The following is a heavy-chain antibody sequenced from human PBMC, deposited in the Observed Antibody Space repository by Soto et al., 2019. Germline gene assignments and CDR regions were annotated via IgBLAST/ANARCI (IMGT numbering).Heavy chain of an antibody. J-gene: IGHJ4*01. Sequence: EVQLVESGGGLVQPGGSLTLSCAASGFTFISYWMHLVRQAPGKVLVCVSRINSYGSSTSYADSVKGRFTINRDHAMNTLYLQMTSLRADDTAVYYCARHVAGNSHYWDHGTLVTVSS. CDR2: INSYGSST. CDR1: GFTFISYW. CDR3: ARHVAGNSHY. V-gene: IGHV3-74*01. D-gene: IGHD1-26*01.